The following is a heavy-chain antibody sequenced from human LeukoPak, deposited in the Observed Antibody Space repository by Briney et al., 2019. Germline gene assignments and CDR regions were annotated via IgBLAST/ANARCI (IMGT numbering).Heavy chain of an antibody. CDR2: IDTSGST. Sequence: ASETLSLTCTVSGGSISSGSYYWSWIRQPAGKGLEWIGRIDTSGSTNYNPSLNRRATFTVDTSKNQYFLKQSSVTAATTADYYCGKYQADIVVVPAAIDYYYMDVWGKGTTVTVSS. CDR1: GGSISSGSYY. V-gene: IGHV4-61*02. D-gene: IGHD2-2*02. CDR3: GKYQADIVVVPAAIDYYYMDV. J-gene: IGHJ6*03.